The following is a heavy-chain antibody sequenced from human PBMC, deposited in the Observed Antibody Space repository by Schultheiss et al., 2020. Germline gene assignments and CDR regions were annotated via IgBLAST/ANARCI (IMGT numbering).Heavy chain of an antibody. CDR1: GYTFTSYY. V-gene: IGHV1-46*01. D-gene: IGHD2-2*01. Sequence: ASVKVSCKASGYTFTSYYFHWVRQAPGQGLEWMGLLNPSDGATIYAQKFQGRVTMTRDTSTSTAYMELSGLTSEDTAVYYCARDRARPAAMRNWFDPWGQGTLVTVSS. CDR3: ARDRARPAAMRNWFDP. J-gene: IGHJ5*02. CDR2: LNPSDGAT.